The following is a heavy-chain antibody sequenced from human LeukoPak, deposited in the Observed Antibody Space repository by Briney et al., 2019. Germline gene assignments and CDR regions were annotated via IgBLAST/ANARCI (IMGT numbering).Heavy chain of an antibody. V-gene: IGHV4-4*07. CDR1: GGSISSYY. CDR3: ARDLVVPAAILSMDV. CDR2: IYTSGST. D-gene: IGHD2-2*01. J-gene: IGHJ6*03. Sequence: SETLSLTCTVSGGSISSYYWSWIRQPAGKGLEWIGRIYTSGSTNYNPSLKSRVTMSVDTSKNQFSLKLSSVTAADTAVYYCARDLVVPAAILSMDVWGKGTTVTVSS.